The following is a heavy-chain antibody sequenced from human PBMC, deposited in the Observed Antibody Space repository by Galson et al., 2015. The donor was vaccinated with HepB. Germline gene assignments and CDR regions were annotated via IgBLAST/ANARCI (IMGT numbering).Heavy chain of an antibody. CDR1: AFTFSSYW. CDR2: INSDGSSI. Sequence: SLRLSCAASAFTFSSYWMHWVRQVPGKGLVWVSRINSDGSSITYADSVKGRFTISRDDAKNTLYLQMNSLRAEDTAVYYFARGDYDYWSGFYTGEGYSMDVWGKGTTVTVSS. D-gene: IGHD3-3*01. V-gene: IGHV3-74*01. J-gene: IGHJ6*03. CDR3: ARGDYDYWSGFYTGEGYSMDV.